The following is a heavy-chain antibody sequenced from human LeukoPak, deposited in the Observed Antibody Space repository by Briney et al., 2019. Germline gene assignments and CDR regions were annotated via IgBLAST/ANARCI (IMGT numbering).Heavy chain of an antibody. CDR1: GGSFSGYY. D-gene: IGHD4-17*01. J-gene: IGHJ4*02. CDR3: ARHSPAYYGDYVSMFDY. CDR2: IDSSGNT. V-gene: IGHV4-34*01. Sequence: PPETLSLTCAVFGGSFSGYYWSWIRQPPAKGLEYIGQIDSSGNTNYSPALKSRVTISVDTSNNQVSLKVSSVTAADTAMYYCARHSPAYYGDYVSMFDYWGQGILVTVSS.